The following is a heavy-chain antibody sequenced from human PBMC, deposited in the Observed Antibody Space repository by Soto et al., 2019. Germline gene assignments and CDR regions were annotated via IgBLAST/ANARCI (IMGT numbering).Heavy chain of an antibody. CDR1: GFTFSSYE. Sequence: GGSLRLSCAASGFTFSSYEMNWVRQAPGKGLEWVSYISSSGRTIYYADSVKGRFTISRDNAKKSLDLQINSLRAEDTAVYYCAREKKHQSLGGRFGMDVWGQGTTVTVS. CDR2: ISSSGRTI. J-gene: IGHJ6*02. D-gene: IGHD2-2*01. CDR3: AREKKHQSLGGRFGMDV. V-gene: IGHV3-48*03.